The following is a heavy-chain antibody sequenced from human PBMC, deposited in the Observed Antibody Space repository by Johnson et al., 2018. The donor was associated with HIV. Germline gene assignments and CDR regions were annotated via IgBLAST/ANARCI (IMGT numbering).Heavy chain of an antibody. J-gene: IGHJ3*02. CDR3: ARDKGSWFDDAFDI. CDR1: GFTFSSFG. D-gene: IGHD6-13*01. V-gene: IGHV3-30*19. CDR2: ISYDGSNK. Sequence: QVQLVESGGGVVQPGGSLRLSCAASGFTFSSFGIHWVRQAPGKGLEWVAFISYDGSNKYYADSVKGRFTISRDNSKNTLYLQMNSLKVEDTAVYYCARDKGSWFDDAFDIWGQGTMVTVSS.